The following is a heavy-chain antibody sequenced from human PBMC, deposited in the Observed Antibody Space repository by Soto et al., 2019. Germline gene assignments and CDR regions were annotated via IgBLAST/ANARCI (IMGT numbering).Heavy chain of an antibody. CDR3: ARHILITKLGYYYDMEV. V-gene: IGHV3-23*01. Sequence: EVRLLESGVVLVQPGGPLRLSCAASGFTFSSYAMSWVRQAPWKGLEWVSTLIGSGGSAIYADFVKGRFTIFRDSSKNTQHQQTTSQRADDTPVYYCARHILITKLGYYYDMEVWGEGNPVSVSS. CDR2: LIGSGGSA. J-gene: IGHJ6*01. D-gene: IGHD3-16*01. CDR1: GFTFSSYA.